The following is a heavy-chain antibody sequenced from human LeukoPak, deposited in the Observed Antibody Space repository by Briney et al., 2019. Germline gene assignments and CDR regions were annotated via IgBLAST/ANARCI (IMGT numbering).Heavy chain of an antibody. CDR1: GGSFSGYY. D-gene: IGHD4-23*01. Sequence: PSETLSLTCAVYGGSFSGYYWGWIRQPPGKGLEWIGEINHSGSTNYNPSLKSRVTISVDTSKNQFSLKLSSVTAADTAVYYCARAGGNPHFDYWGQGTLVTVSS. CDR2: INHSGST. J-gene: IGHJ4*02. V-gene: IGHV4-34*01. CDR3: ARAGGNPHFDY.